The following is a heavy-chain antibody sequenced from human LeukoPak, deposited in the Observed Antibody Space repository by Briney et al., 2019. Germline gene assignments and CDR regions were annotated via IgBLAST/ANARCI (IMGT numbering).Heavy chain of an antibody. D-gene: IGHD3-22*01. J-gene: IGHJ4*02. Sequence: ASVKVSCKASGYTFTSYDINWVRQATGQGLEWMGWMNPNSGNTGYAQKFQGRVTITRNTSISTAYMELSSLRAEDTAVYYCARDGTYYDSSGYYDYTSYWGQGTLVTVSS. CDR1: GYTFTSYD. CDR3: ARDGTYYDSSGYYDYTSY. CDR2: MNPNSGNT. V-gene: IGHV1-8*03.